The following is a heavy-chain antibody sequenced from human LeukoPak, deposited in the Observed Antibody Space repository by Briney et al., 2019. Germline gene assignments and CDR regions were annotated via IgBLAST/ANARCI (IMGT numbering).Heavy chain of an antibody. Sequence: KTGGSLRLSCAASGFTFSSYRMNWVRQAPGKGLEWVSYISSSSSTIYYADSVKGRFTISRDNAKNSLYLQMNSLRDEDTAVYYCARAEYSSSLQFDYWGQGTLVTVSS. CDR1: GFTFSSYR. CDR2: ISSSSSTI. CDR3: ARAEYSSSLQFDY. J-gene: IGHJ4*02. V-gene: IGHV3-48*02. D-gene: IGHD6-6*01.